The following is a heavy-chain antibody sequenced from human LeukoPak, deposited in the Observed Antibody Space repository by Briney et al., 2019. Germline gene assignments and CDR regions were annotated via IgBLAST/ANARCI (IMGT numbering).Heavy chain of an antibody. CDR1: GGSFSGYY. V-gene: IGHV4-34*01. J-gene: IGHJ6*03. Sequence: NPSETLSLTCAVYGGSFSGYYWSWIRQPPGKGLEWIGEINHSGSTNYNPSLKSRVTISVDTSKNQFSLKLSSVTAADTAVYYYARLGYSSGWYTTTAYYYYYMDVWGKGTTVTVSS. CDR2: INHSGST. CDR3: ARLGYSSGWYTTTAYYYYYMDV. D-gene: IGHD6-19*01.